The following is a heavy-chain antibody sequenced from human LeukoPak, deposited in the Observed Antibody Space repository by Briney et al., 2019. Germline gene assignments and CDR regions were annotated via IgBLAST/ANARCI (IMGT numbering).Heavy chain of an antibody. Sequence: PGESLQISCKGSGYSFTSYWIGWVRQMPGKGLEWMGIIYPGDSDTRYSPSFQGQVTISADKSISTAYLQWSSLKASDTAMYYCARRRSSTGFSLDYWGQGTLVTVSS. J-gene: IGHJ4*02. D-gene: IGHD6-25*01. CDR3: ARRRSSTGFSLDY. V-gene: IGHV5-51*01. CDR1: GYSFTSYW. CDR2: IYPGDSDT.